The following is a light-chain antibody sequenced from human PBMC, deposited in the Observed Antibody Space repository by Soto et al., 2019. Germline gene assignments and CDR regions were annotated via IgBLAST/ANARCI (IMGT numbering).Light chain of an antibody. J-gene: IGKJ1*01. Sequence: IVLTRSPCTLSLSPGERATLSCRASQSVSSSYLAWYQQKPGQAPRLLIYGASSRATGIPDRFSGSGSGTDFTLTISRLEPEDFAVYYCQQYGSSPTFGQGTKVDIK. CDR3: QQYGSSPT. V-gene: IGKV3-20*01. CDR1: QSVSSSY. CDR2: GAS.